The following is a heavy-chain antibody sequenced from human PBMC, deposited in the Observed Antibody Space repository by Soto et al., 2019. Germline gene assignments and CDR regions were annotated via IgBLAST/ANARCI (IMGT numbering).Heavy chain of an antibody. Sequence: PGGSMRLSCAASGFTFRSYAMAWVRQAPGKGLEWVPGISESGGSTNYADSVQGRFTISRDNSRNTLDLLMNSLRDEDTAVYYCAKDRATIFGVVWKYGMDVWGQGTTVTVSS. CDR2: ISESGGST. CDR3: AKDRATIFGVVWKYGMDV. D-gene: IGHD3-3*01. V-gene: IGHV3-23*01. J-gene: IGHJ6*02. CDR1: GFTFRSYA.